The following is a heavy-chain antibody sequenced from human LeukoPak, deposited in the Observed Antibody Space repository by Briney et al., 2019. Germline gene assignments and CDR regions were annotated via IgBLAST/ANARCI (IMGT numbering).Heavy chain of an antibody. CDR2: IYPGDSDT. CDR3: ARHDYYDSSGSLVY. CDR1: GSIFTSYW. Sequence: GASLKISCQGSGSIFTSYWIGWVRQLPGKGLEWMGIIYPGDSDTRYSPSFQGQVTISADKSISTAHLQWSSLKASDTAMYYCARHDYYDSSGSLVYWGQGTLVTVSS. V-gene: IGHV5-51*01. J-gene: IGHJ4*02. D-gene: IGHD3-22*01.